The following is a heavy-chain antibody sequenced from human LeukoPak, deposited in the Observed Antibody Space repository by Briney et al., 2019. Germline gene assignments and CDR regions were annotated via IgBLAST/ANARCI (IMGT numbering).Heavy chain of an antibody. CDR2: ISSSGYTI. V-gene: IGHV3-11*01. Sequence: GGSLRLSCAASGFTFSDYYMSWIRQAPGKGLEWVSYISSSGYTIYYADSVKGRFTISRDNAKNSVYLQMNSLRAEDTALYYCAKDYGSGSYSYYGMDVWGQGTTVTVSS. D-gene: IGHD3-10*01. CDR3: AKDYGSGSYSYYGMDV. J-gene: IGHJ6*02. CDR1: GFTFSDYY.